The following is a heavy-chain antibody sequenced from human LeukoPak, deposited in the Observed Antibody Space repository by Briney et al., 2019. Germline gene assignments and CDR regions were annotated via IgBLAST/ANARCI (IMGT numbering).Heavy chain of an antibody. Sequence: GASVKVSCKASGFTFASYYMHWVRQATGQGLEWMGWMNPNSGNTGSAQKFQGRITMTRNTSITTAYMELSSLRSEDTAVYYCARGNKDYGDYARGLSDYWGQGTLVTVSS. V-gene: IGHV1-8*02. CDR2: MNPNSGNT. D-gene: IGHD4-17*01. CDR1: GFTFASYY. CDR3: ARGNKDYGDYARGLSDY. J-gene: IGHJ4*02.